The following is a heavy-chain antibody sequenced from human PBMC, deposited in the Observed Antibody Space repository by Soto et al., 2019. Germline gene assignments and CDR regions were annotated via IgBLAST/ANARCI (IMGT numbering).Heavy chain of an antibody. CDR2: IYHTGST. CDR1: GGSISTVGHY. J-gene: IGHJ4*02. Sequence: SETLSLTCSVSGGSISTVGHYWTWIRQPPGKGLEWIGSIYHTGSTYYSKSLRSRLTMSVDTSKSQFPLRLSAVTAADTAVYYCARATGTLRSRNCDYWGQGSLVTVSS. D-gene: IGHD1-1*01. V-gene: IGHV4-31*03. CDR3: ARATGTLRSRNCDY.